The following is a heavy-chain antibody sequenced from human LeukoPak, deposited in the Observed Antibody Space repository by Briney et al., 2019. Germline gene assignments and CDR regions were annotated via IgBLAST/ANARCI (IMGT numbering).Heavy chain of an antibody. CDR2: IYSGGST. CDR1: GFTVSSNY. V-gene: IGHV3-53*01. D-gene: IGHD6-19*01. CDR3: ARTREQWLALHFDY. J-gene: IGHJ4*02. Sequence: GGSLRLSCAASGFTVSSNYMSWVRQAPGKGLEWVSVIYSGGSTYYADSVKGRFTISRDNSKNTLYLQRNSLRAEDTAVYYCARTREQWLALHFDYWGQGTLVTVSS.